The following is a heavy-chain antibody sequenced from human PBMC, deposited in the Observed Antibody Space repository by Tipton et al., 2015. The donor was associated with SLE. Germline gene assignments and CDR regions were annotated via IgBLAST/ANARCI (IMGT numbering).Heavy chain of an antibody. V-gene: IGHV4-34*01. CDR1: GGSFSGYY. J-gene: IGHJ4*02. Sequence: TLSLTCAVYGGSFSGYYWSWIRQPPGKGLEWIGEINHSGSTNYNPSLKSRVTISVDKSKNQFSLKLSSVTAADTAVYYCARVRSPTYYDFWSGYDYWGQGTLVTVSS. CDR3: ARVRSPTYYDFWSGYDY. D-gene: IGHD3-3*01. CDR2: INHSGST.